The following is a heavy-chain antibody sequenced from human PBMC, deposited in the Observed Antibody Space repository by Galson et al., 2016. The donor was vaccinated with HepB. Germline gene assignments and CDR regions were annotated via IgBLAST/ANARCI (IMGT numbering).Heavy chain of an antibody. CDR2: IYFRGTT. CDR3: ARGADFADSGWFDP. D-gene: IGHD4-17*01. J-gene: IGHJ5*02. V-gene: IGHV4-59*01. Sequence: ATLSLTCTVSGGTISSYFWSWLRQPPGKGLEWIGYIYFRGTTNYNPSLRSRVTISVDTSKDQFSLSLTSVTAADTAVYYCARGADFADSGWFDPWGQGTLVTVSS. CDR1: GGTISSYF.